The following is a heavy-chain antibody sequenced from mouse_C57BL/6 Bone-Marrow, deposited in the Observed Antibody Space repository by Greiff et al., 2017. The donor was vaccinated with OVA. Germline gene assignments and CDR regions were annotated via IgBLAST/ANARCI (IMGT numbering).Heavy chain of an antibody. D-gene: IGHD1-1*01. CDR1: GYTFTDYE. CDR3: TREIITTVVAKDY. CDR2: IDPETGGT. J-gene: IGHJ2*01. V-gene: IGHV1-15*01. Sequence: QVQLQQSGAELVRPGASVTLSCKASGYTFTDYEMHWVKQTPVHGLEWIGAIDPETGGTACNQKFKGKAILTADKSSSTAYMELRSLTAEDSAVYYCTREIITTVVAKDYWGQGTTLTVSS.